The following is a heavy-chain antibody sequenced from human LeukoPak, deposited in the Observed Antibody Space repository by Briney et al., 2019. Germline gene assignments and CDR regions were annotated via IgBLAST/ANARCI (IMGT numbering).Heavy chain of an antibody. CDR3: AKEDIVVVPAAIPGDYYYYYGMDV. CDR1: GFTFSSYA. Sequence: GGSLRLSCAASGFTFSSYAMSWVRQAPGKGLEWVSAISGSGGSTYYADSVKGRFTISRDNSKNTLYLQMSSLRAEDTAVYYCAKEDIVVVPAAIPGDYYYYYGMDVWGQGTTVTVSS. CDR2: ISGSGGST. V-gene: IGHV3-23*01. D-gene: IGHD2-2*02. J-gene: IGHJ6*02.